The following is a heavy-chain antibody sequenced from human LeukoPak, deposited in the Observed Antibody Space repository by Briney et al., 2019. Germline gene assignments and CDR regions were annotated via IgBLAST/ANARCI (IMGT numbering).Heavy chain of an antibody. CDR3: AKDYYGSGSYYPWGFDY. CDR1: GFTFSYYA. Sequence: GGSLRLSRAASGFTFSYYAISWVRQAPGKGLEWVSAISGSGNSTYYADSVKGRFTISRDNSKNTLYLQMNSLRAEDTAVYYCAKDYYGSGSYYPWGFDYWGQGTLVTVSS. V-gene: IGHV3-23*01. CDR2: ISGSGNST. D-gene: IGHD3-10*01. J-gene: IGHJ4*02.